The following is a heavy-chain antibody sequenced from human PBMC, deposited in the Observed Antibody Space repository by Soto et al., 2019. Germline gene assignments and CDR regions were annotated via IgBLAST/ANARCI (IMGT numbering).Heavy chain of an antibody. V-gene: IGHV3-74*01. CDR2: IQSDGSSI. Sequence: EVQMVESGGGLVQPGGSLRLSCAASGFIFNNYWMHWVRQVPGKGRMWVSRIQSDGSSIDYADSVKGRFTISRDNAKNTVYLQMNSLRVEDRAVYYCARCDVMDQWGHGTLVTVSS. J-gene: IGHJ4*01. D-gene: IGHD2-21*01. CDR3: ARCDVMDQ. CDR1: GFIFNNYW.